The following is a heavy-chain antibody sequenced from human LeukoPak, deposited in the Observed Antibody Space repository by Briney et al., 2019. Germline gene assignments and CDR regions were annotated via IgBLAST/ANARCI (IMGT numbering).Heavy chain of an antibody. CDR3: ARSPRGYGDFLLFDY. D-gene: IGHD4-17*01. V-gene: IGHV1-69*13. Sequence: SVKVSCKASGGTFSSYAISWVRQAPGQGLEWMGGTIPIFGTANYAQKFQGRVTITADESTSTVYMELSSLRSEDTAVYYCARSPRGYGDFLLFDYWGQGTLVTVSS. CDR1: GGTFSSYA. CDR2: TIPIFGTA. J-gene: IGHJ4*02.